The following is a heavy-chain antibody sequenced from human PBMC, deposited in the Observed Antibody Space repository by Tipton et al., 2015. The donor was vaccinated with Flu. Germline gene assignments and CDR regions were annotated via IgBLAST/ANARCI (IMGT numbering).Heavy chain of an antibody. CDR3: ARVNRGFFDY. D-gene: IGHD1/OR15-1a*01. V-gene: IGHV4-59*01. Sequence: LRLSCTVSGDSINNYYWSWIRQPPGKGLEWLGYIYYTGSTNYSPSLKSRVTISLDTSENQLSLKLNSMTAADTAVYYCARVNRGFFDYWGQVTLVTVSS. CDR2: IYYTGST. J-gene: IGHJ4*02. CDR1: GDSINNYY.